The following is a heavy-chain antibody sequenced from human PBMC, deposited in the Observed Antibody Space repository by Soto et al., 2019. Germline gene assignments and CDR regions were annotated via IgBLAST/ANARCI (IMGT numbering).Heavy chain of an antibody. CDR3: ASRDGYNPGRYFDY. V-gene: IGHV4-61*01. Sequence: SETLSLTCTVSGGSISSGSYYWSWIRQPPGKGLEWIGYIYYSGSTNYNPSLKSRVTISVDTSKNQFSLKLSSVTAADTAVYYCASRDGYNPGRYFDYWGQGTLVTVSS. CDR2: IYYSGST. D-gene: IGHD5-12*01. J-gene: IGHJ4*02. CDR1: GGSISSGSYY.